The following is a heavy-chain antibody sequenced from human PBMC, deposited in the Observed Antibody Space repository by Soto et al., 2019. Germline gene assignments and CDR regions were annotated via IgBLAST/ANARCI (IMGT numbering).Heavy chain of an antibody. Sequence: SETLSLTCTVSGGSISSYYWSWTRQPPGKGLEWIGYIYYSGSTNYNPSLKSRVTISVDTSKNQFSLKLSSVTAADTAVYYCASGGDGYFDYWGQGTLVTVSS. CDR2: IYYSGST. V-gene: IGHV4-59*01. CDR3: ASGGDGYFDY. J-gene: IGHJ4*02. CDR1: GGSISSYY.